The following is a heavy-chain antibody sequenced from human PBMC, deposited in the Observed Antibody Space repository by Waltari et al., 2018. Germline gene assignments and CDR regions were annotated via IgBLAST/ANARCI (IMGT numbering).Heavy chain of an antibody. CDR3: ARGCNWNDGCDY. CDR1: GGSISSSSYY. Sequence: QLQLQESGPGLVKPSETLSLTCTVPGGSISSSSYYWGWTRQPPGKGLEWIGSIYYSGSTYYNPSLKSRVTISVDTSKNQFSLKLSSVTAADTAVYYCARGCNWNDGCDYWGQGTLVTVSS. J-gene: IGHJ4*02. D-gene: IGHD1-1*01. V-gene: IGHV4-39*01. CDR2: IYYSGST.